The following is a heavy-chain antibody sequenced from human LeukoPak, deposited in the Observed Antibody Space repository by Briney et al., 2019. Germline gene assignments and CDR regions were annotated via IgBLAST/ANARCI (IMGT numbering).Heavy chain of an antibody. CDR2: ISGSGGST. J-gene: IGHJ6*03. Sequence: LAGGSLRLSCAASGFTFSSYGMSWVRQAPGKGLEWVSAISGSGGSTYYADSVKGRLTISRDNSKNTLYLQMNSLRAEDTAVYYCAKDSRRTYSSSWYGRNYYYYMDVWGKGTTVTISS. D-gene: IGHD6-13*01. CDR3: AKDSRRTYSSSWYGRNYYYYMDV. CDR1: GFTFSSYG. V-gene: IGHV3-23*01.